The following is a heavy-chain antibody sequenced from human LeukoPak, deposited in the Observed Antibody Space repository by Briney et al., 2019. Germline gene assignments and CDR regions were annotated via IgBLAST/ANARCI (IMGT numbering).Heavy chain of an antibody. J-gene: IGHJ4*02. CDR1: GFTFSNAW. CDR3: ATRGSRDIGGYPLDY. CDR2: IKSKTDGGTT. Sequence: GGSLRLSCAVSGFTFSNAWMSWVRQAPGKGLEWVGRIKSKTDGGTTDYAARVKGRFTISRDDSKNTLYVEMNSLKIEDTAVYFCATRGSRDIGGYPLDYWGQGTLVTVSS. D-gene: IGHD3-22*01. V-gene: IGHV3-15*01.